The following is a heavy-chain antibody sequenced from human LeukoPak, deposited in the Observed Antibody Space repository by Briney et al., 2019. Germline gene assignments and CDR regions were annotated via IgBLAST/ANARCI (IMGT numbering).Heavy chain of an antibody. Sequence: ASVKVSCKASGGTFSSYAISWVRQAPGQGLEWMGRIIPILGIANYAQKFQGRVTITADKSTSTAYMELSSLRSEDTAVYYCARGEDYYDSSGYDAFDIWGQGTMVTVSS. D-gene: IGHD3-22*01. J-gene: IGHJ3*02. CDR3: ARGEDYYDSSGYDAFDI. V-gene: IGHV1-69*04. CDR2: IIPILGIA. CDR1: GGTFSSYA.